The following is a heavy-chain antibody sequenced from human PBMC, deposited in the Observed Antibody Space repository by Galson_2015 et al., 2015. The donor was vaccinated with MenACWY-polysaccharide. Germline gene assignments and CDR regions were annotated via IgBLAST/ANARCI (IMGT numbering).Heavy chain of an antibody. J-gene: IGHJ4*02. CDR1: GFTFSNYA. CDR2: IGGSGSNT. CDR3: ARVRYSTGKYQFDY. D-gene: IGHD2-2*01. Sequence: SLRLSCAASGFTFSNYAMSWVRQAPGKGLEWVSTIGGSGSNTHYADSVKGRFTISRDNSKNTLSLQMNGLRAEDTAVYYCARVRYSTGKYQFDYWAQGTLVAVSS. V-gene: IGHV3-23*01.